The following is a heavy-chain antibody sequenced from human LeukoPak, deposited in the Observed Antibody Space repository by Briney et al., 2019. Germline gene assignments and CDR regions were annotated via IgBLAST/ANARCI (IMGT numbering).Heavy chain of an antibody. CDR1: GGSISSYY. J-gene: IGHJ5*02. CDR3: ARGATSWFGELLGNWFDP. Sequence: SETLSLTCTVSGGSISSYYWSWIRQPPGKGLEWIGYIYTSGSTNYNPSLKSRVTISVDTSKNQFSLRLNSVTAADTAVYYCARGATSWFGELLGNWFDPWGQGTLVTVSP. V-gene: IGHV4-4*09. CDR2: IYTSGST. D-gene: IGHD3-10*01.